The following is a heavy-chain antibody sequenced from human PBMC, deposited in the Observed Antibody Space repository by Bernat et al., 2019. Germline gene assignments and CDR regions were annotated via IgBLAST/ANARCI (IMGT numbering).Heavy chain of an antibody. CDR1: GFTVSSSY. CDR3: ARTYSSSWSGNFDY. CDR2: TFTGGTT. Sequence: EVQLVESGGGLVQPGGSLRLSCAVSGFTVSSSYMSWVRQAPGKGLEWVSVTFTGGTTLYADSVKGRFTISRDNSKNSLYLQMNSLRDEDTAVYYCARTYSSSWSGNFDYWGQGTLVTVSS. D-gene: IGHD6-13*01. J-gene: IGHJ4*02. V-gene: IGHV3-66*01.